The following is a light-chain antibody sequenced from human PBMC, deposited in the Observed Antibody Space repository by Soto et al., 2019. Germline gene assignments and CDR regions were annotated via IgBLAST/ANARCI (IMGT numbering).Light chain of an antibody. CDR2: DVS. Sequence: QSVLTQPASVSGSPGQSITISCTGTSSDVGSYNYVSWYQQHPGKAPKVMIYDVSDRPSGVPDRFSGSKSGNTASLTVSGLQAEDEADYYCSSYAGTYSFFYVFGTGTKVTVL. V-gene: IGLV2-8*01. CDR3: SSYAGTYSFFYV. J-gene: IGLJ1*01. CDR1: SSDVGSYNY.